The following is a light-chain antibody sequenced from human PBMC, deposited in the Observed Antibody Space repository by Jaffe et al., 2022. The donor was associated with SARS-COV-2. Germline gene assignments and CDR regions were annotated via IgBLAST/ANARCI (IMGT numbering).Light chain of an antibody. V-gene: IGKV4-1*01. CDR3: QQYYNTPCT. J-gene: IGKJ2*02. CDR2: WAS. CDR1: QSVLYSSNNKNY. Sequence: DFVMTQSPDSLAVSLGERATINCKSSQSVLYSSNNKNYLAWYQQKPGQPPKLLIYWASTRESGVPDRFSGSGSRTDFTLTISSLQAEDVAVYYCQQYYNTPCTFGQGTKLEIK.